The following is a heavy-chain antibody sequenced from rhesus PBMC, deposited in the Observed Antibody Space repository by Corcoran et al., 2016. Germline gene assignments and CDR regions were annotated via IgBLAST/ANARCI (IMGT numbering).Heavy chain of an antibody. CDR3: ARVGAAGWRSLDV. Sequence: QLQLQESGPGLVKPSEPLSLTCAVSGGSISSTCWSWLRPPLGTGRVWIGRISGSGGSTSNNPSLKSRVTISTDTSKNQLSLKLISVTAADTAVYYCARVGAAGWRSLDVWGRGVLVTVSS. CDR1: GGSISSTC. CDR2: ISGSGGST. V-gene: IGHV4-173*01. J-gene: IGHJ5-2*02. D-gene: IGHD6-25*01.